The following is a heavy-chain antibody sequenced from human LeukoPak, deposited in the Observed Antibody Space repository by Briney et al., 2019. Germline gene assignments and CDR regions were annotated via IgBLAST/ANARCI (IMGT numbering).Heavy chain of an antibody. CDR3: ARDRLVGAAPIDY. V-gene: IGHV3-48*01. CDR1: GFTFSNYN. D-gene: IGHD2-15*01. Sequence: GGSLRLSCAASGFTFSNYNVNWVRQAPGKGLEWVSYISSSSSTIYYADSVKGRFTISRDNAKNSLYLQMNSLRAEDTAVYYCARDRLVGAAPIDYWGQGTLVTVSS. J-gene: IGHJ4*02. CDR2: ISSSSSTI.